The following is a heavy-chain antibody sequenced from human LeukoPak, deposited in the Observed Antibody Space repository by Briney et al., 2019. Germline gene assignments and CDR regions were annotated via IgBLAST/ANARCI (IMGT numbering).Heavy chain of an antibody. D-gene: IGHD5-18*01. CDR3: ARHLSGYSYGY. J-gene: IGHJ4*02. Sequence: GESLKISCKGPGSSFITNWIGWVRQMPGKGLEWMGIIYPGDSDTRYSPSFQGQVTISADKSISTAYLQWSSLKASDTAMYYCARHLSGYSYGYWGQGTLVTVSS. V-gene: IGHV5-51*01. CDR2: IYPGDSDT. CDR1: GSSFITNW.